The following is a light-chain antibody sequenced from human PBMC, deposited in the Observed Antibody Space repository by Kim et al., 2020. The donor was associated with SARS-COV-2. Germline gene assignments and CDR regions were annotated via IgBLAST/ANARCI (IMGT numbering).Light chain of an antibody. CDR1: QSLGSN. V-gene: IGKV3-15*01. CDR3: QQYNNWPPLT. J-gene: IGKJ4*01. Sequence: EVVMTQSPATLSVSPGERATLPCRASQSLGSNLAWYQQKPGQPPRLLIYGASSRATGIPARFTGSGSGTEFTLTISSLQSADFAVYYCQQYNNWPPLTFGGGTKVEIK. CDR2: GAS.